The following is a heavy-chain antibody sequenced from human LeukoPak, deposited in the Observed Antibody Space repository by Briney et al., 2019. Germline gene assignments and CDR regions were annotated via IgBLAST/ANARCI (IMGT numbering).Heavy chain of an antibody. J-gene: IGHJ3*02. V-gene: IGHV3-33*01. Sequence: GGSLRLSCAASGFTFSSYGMHWVRQASGKGLEWVAVIWYDGSNKYYADSVKGRFTISRDNSKNTLYLQMNSLRAEDTAVYYCARDRAVSNAFDIWGQGTMVTVSS. CDR2: IWYDGSNK. CDR3: ARDRAVSNAFDI. CDR1: GFTFSSYG. D-gene: IGHD2-8*01.